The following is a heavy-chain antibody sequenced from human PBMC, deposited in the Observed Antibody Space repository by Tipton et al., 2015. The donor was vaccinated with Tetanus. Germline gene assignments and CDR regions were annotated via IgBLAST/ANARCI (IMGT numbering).Heavy chain of an antibody. V-gene: IGHV3-7*03. Sequence: SLRLSCAASGFTFTTYWMSWVRQAPGKGPEWVANIKPDGSEKYYVDSVKGRFTISRGNAKNSLHLQMNSLRAEDTAKYYCARDGHTYAMDLWGQGTTVTVSS. CDR3: ARDGHTYAMDL. CDR2: IKPDGSEK. CDR1: GFTFTTYW. J-gene: IGHJ6*02.